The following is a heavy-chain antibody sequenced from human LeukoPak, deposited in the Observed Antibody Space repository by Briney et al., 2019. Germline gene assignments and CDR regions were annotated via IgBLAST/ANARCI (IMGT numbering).Heavy chain of an antibody. CDR3: ARLQYYYGSGSLDY. D-gene: IGHD3-10*01. CDR1: GGSLSSYY. CDR2: IYYSGST. V-gene: IGHV4-59*01. J-gene: IGHJ4*02. Sequence: SQTLSLTCTVSGGSLSSYYWSWVRQPPGKGLEWIGYIYYSGSTNYNPSLKSRVTISVDTSKNQFSLKLSSVTAADTAVYYCARLQYYYGSGSLDYWGQGTLVTVSS.